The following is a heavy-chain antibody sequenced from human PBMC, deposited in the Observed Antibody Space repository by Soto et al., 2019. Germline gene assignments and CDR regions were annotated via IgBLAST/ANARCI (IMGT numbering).Heavy chain of an antibody. V-gene: IGHV4-39*02. D-gene: IGHD3-16*01. Sequence: SETLSPTCTVSDGSISSSSYYWGWIRQPPGKGLEWIGSIYYSGNTHYTPSLKSRVTISVDTSKNQFSLKLSSVTAVDSAVYDCGREGGFYGMDVWGQGTTVTVSS. CDR3: GREGGFYGMDV. J-gene: IGHJ6*02. CDR1: DGSISSSSYY. CDR2: IYYSGNT.